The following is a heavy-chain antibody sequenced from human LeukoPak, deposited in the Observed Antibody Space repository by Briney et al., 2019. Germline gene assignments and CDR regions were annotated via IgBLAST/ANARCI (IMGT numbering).Heavy chain of an antibody. V-gene: IGHV1-18*04. J-gene: IGHJ4*02. CDR3: ARDGHRMYYYGSSDYRFDY. Sequence: ASVKVSCKASGYTFTGYYMHWVRQAPGQRLEWMGWISGYNGNTHYAQKLQGRVTMTTDTSTSTACMELRSLRSDDTAVYYCARDGHRMYYYGSSDYRFDYWGQGTLVTVSS. D-gene: IGHD3-22*01. CDR2: ISGYNGNT. CDR1: GYTFTGYY.